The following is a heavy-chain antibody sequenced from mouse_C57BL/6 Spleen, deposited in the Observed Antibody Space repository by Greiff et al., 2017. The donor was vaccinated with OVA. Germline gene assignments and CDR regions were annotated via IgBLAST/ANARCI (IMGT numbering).Heavy chain of an antibody. V-gene: IGHV5-17*01. CDR2: ISSGSSTI. J-gene: IGHJ2*01. D-gene: IGHD4-1*01. Sequence: EVKLMESGGGLVKPGGSLKLSCAASGFTFSDYGMHWVRQAPEKGLEWVAYISSGSSTIYYADTVKGRFTISRDNAKNTLFLQMTSLRSEDTAMYYCAREGTGTYFDYWGQGTTLTVSS. CDR3: AREGTGTYFDY. CDR1: GFTFSDYG.